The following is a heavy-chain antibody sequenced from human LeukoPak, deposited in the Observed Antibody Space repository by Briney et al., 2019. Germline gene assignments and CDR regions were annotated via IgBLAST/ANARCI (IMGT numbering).Heavy chain of an antibody. CDR3: ARARDSYGYPPGNFDY. D-gene: IGHD5-18*01. Sequence: ASVKVSCKASGYTFTSYYMHWVRQAPGQGLEWMGIINPSGGSTSYAQKFQGRVTMTRDTSTSTVYMELSSLRAEDTAVYYCARARDSYGYPPGNFDYWGQGTLVTVSS. V-gene: IGHV1-46*01. J-gene: IGHJ4*02. CDR1: GYTFTSYY. CDR2: INPSGGST.